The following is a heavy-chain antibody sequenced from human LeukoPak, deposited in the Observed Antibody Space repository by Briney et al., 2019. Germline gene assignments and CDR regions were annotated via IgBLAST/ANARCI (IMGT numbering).Heavy chain of an antibody. Sequence: GASVKVSCKASGYTFTSYDINWVRQVTGQGLEWMGWMNPKSGNTGYAQKFQGRVTITRNTSISTAYMEVSSLRYEDTAVYYCARDGSLNYYGSGSYMNPFDYWGQGTLVTVSS. CDR3: ARDGSLNYYGSGSYMNPFDY. CDR1: GYTFTSYD. V-gene: IGHV1-8*03. J-gene: IGHJ4*02. CDR2: MNPKSGNT. D-gene: IGHD3-10*01.